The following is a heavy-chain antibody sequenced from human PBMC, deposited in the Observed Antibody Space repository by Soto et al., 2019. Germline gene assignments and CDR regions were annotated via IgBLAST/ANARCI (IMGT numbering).Heavy chain of an antibody. V-gene: IGHV3-48*03. CDR1: GFTFSSYE. D-gene: IGHD3-22*01. Sequence: GGSLRLSCAASGFTFSSYEMNWVRQAPGKGLEWVSYISSSGSTIYYADSVKGRFTISRDNAKNSLYLQMNSLRAEDTAVYYCARVDHYDSSGYLSLWGRGTLVTVSS. CDR3: ARVDHYDSSGYLSL. J-gene: IGHJ2*01. CDR2: ISSSGSTI.